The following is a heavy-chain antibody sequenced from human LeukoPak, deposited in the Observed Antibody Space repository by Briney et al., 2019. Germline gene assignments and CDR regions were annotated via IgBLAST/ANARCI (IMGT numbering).Heavy chain of an antibody. CDR3: ARDRELAY. CDR2: IYTSGST. Sequence: SESLSLTCTVSGGSISKYYWNWIRQPAGKGLEWIGRIYTSGSTNYNPSLRSRVTMLVDTSKNQFSLRLSSVTAADTAVYYCARDRELAYWGQGTLVTVSS. J-gene: IGHJ4*02. D-gene: IGHD1-1*01. CDR1: GGSISKYY. V-gene: IGHV4-4*07.